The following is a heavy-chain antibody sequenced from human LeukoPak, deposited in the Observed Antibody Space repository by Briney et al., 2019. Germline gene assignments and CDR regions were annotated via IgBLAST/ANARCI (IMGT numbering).Heavy chain of an antibody. J-gene: IGHJ4*02. CDR2: ISAYNGNT. CDR3: ARDSRFGDPSNGY. V-gene: IGHV1-18*04. Sequence: ASVKVPCKASGYTFTSYGISWVRQAPGHGLEWMGWISAYNGNTKYAQKLQGRVTMTTDTSTSTAYMELRSLRSDDTAVYYCARDSRFGDPSNGYWGQGTLVTVSS. D-gene: IGHD3-10*01. CDR1: GYTFTSYG.